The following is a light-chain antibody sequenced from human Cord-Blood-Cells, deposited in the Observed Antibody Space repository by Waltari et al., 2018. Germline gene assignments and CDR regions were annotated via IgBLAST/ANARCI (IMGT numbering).Light chain of an antibody. CDR1: QSVSSN. CDR3: QQYNNWPRT. J-gene: IGKJ1*01. CDR2: GAS. Sequence: EIVMTQCPATLSVSPGERATLSCRASQSVSSNLAWYQQKPGQAPMLLIYGASTRATGIPARFSGSGYGTEFTLTISSLQSEDFAVYYCQQYNNWPRTFGQGTKVEIK. V-gene: IGKV3-15*01.